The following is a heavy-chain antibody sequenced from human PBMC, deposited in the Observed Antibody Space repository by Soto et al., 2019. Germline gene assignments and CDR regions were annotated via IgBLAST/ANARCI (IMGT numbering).Heavy chain of an antibody. CDR3: AKAGGPTYNYYGVEV. V-gene: IGHV3-30*18. CDR1: GFTFSSYG. J-gene: IGHJ6*02. CDR2: ISYDGSEK. Sequence: PGSSLRLSCAVSGFTFSSYGMHWVLQAPVKGLEWVAFISYDGSEKYYADSVKGRFTISRDNSKNTLYLQMNSLRTEDTAVFYCAKAGGPTYNYYGVEVWGQGTTVTVSS. D-gene: IGHD1-1*01.